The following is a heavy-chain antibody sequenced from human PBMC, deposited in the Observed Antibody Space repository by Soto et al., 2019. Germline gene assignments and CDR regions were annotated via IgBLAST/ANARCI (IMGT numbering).Heavy chain of an antibody. CDR1: GFTFDDYA. CDR3: AKGSYGLYY. Sequence: GGSLRLSCAASGFTFDDYAMHWVRQAPGKGLEWVSGISWNSGSIGYVDSVKGRFTISRDNAKNSLYLQMNSLRAEDTALYYCAKGSYGLYYWGQGTLVTVSS. V-gene: IGHV3-9*01. CDR2: ISWNSGSI. J-gene: IGHJ4*02. D-gene: IGHD5-18*01.